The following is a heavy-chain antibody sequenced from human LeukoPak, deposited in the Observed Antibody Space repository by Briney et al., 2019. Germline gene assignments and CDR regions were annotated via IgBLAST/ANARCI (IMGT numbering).Heavy chain of an antibody. CDR3: VSFYETY. Sequence: GGSLRLSRAASGFTFNNYGMHWVRQAPGKGLEWVAVISYDGRNIHYPDSVKGRFTISKDNAKNTVYLQMNSLRAEDTAVYYCVSFYETYWGRGTLVTVSS. CDR1: GFTFNNYG. CDR2: ISYDGRNI. D-gene: IGHD2/OR15-2a*01. J-gene: IGHJ4*02. V-gene: IGHV3-30*03.